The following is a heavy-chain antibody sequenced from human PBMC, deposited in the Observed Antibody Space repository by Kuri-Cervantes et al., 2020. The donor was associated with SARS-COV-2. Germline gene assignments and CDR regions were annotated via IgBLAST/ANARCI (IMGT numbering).Heavy chain of an antibody. J-gene: IGHJ4*02. CDR1: GFTFSSYA. CDR2: ISGSGGSK. D-gene: IGHD1-7*01. Sequence: GESLKISCAASGFTFSSYAMSWVRQAPGKGLEWVSAISGSGGSKYYADSVRGRFTISRDNSKNTLYLQMNSLRAEDTAVYYCARVGRNPAELELRSYYFDYWGQGTLVTVSS. CDR3: ARVGRNPAELELRSYYFDY. V-gene: IGHV3-23*01.